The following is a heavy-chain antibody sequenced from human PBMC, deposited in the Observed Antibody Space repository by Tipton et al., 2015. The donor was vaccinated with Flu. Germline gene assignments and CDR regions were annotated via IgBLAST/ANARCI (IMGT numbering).Heavy chain of an antibody. V-gene: IGHV3-30*19. J-gene: IGHJ4*02. CDR1: GFSFSSYG. Sequence: SLRLSCATSGFSFSSYGMLWFRQAPGKGLEWVAFISYDRSTKHYADSVKGRFTISRDFSKNTVFLQMNSLRIDDTGVYYCARDRYHDGSGYPYFDYWGQGTLATVSS. D-gene: IGHD3-22*01. CDR2: ISYDRSTK. CDR3: ARDRYHDGSGYPYFDY.